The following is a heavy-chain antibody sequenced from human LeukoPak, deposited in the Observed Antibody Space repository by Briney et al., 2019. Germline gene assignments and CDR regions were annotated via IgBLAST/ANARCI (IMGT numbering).Heavy chain of an antibody. CDR3: ARSLYYYGSDSFDI. CDR2: IYTRGNT. Sequence: SQTLSLTCTVSGGSISSGSYYWSWIRQPAGKGLEWIGRIYTRGNTNYNPSLKSRVTISVDTSKNQFSLKLSSVTAADTAVFYCARSLYYYGSDSFDIWGQGTMVTVSS. D-gene: IGHD3-10*01. V-gene: IGHV4-61*02. CDR1: GGSISSGSYY. J-gene: IGHJ3*02.